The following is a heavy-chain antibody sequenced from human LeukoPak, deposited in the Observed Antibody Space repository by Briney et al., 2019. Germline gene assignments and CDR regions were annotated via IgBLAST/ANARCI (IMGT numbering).Heavy chain of an antibody. D-gene: IGHD2-15*01. CDR2: IKQDGSEK. Sequence: GSLRLSCAASGFTFSSYWMSWVRQAPGKGLEWVANIKQDGSEKNYVDSVKGRFTISRDNARNSLYLQMDSLRAEDTALYYCARGGLYWHIWGQGTMVTVSS. J-gene: IGHJ3*02. V-gene: IGHV3-7*04. CDR3: ARGGLYWHI. CDR1: GFTFSSYW.